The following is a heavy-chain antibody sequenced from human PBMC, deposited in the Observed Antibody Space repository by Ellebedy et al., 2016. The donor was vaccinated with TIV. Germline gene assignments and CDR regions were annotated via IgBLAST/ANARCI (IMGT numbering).Heavy chain of an antibody. CDR3: ARGTYSSSWYGMDF. J-gene: IGHJ4*02. D-gene: IGHD6-13*01. CDR1: GYTFTDYY. CDR2: INPNSGGI. V-gene: IGHV1-2*02. Sequence: AASVKVSCKASGYTFTDYYMHWARQAPGQGLEWMGWINPNSGGINYAQKFQGRVTMTRDTSISTAYMELSSLRSEDTAVYYCARGTYSSSWYGMDFWGQGTPVTVSS.